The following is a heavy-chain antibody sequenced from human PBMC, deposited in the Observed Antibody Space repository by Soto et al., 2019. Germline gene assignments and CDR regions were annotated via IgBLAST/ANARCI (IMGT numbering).Heavy chain of an antibody. CDR3: TTTKERLEPPTNDF. V-gene: IGHV3-15*01. J-gene: IGHJ4*02. CDR1: GFTFSNAW. D-gene: IGHD1-1*01. Sequence: EVQLVESGGGLVKPGGSLRLSCAGSGFTFSNAWMSWVRRAPGKGLEWVGRIKSDAYGGAIDYAAPVKGRFTISRDDSKNTLCLQMNNLRAEATAVYFCTTTKERLEPPTNDFWGQGTPVIVSS. CDR2: IKSDAYGGAI.